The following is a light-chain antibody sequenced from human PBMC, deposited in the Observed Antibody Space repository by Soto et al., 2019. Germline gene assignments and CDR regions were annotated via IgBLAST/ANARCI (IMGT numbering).Light chain of an antibody. CDR3: HQRSNWPLT. CDR1: QSVNNY. J-gene: IGKJ4*01. Sequence: EIVLTQSPATLSLSPGERATLSCRASQSVNNYLAWYQQKPGQAPRLLIYDASSRATDIPARFSGSGSGSDFTLTISSLEPEDFATYYCHQRSNWPLTFGGGTKVEIK. CDR2: DAS. V-gene: IGKV3-11*01.